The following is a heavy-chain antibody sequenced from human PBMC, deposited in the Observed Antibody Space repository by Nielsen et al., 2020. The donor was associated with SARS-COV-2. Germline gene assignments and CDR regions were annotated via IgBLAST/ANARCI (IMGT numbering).Heavy chain of an antibody. J-gene: IGHJ4*02. CDR3: AKLGYYGSGSTGDY. CDR2: ISWNSVSI. Sequence: GGSLRLSCAASGFNFEDYGMYWVRQVPGKGLEWVSGISWNSVSIGYADSVKGRFTISRDNAKNSLYLQMNSLRAEDTALYYCAKLGYYGSGSTGDYWGQGTLVTVSS. CDR1: GFNFEDYG. D-gene: IGHD3-10*01. V-gene: IGHV3-9*01.